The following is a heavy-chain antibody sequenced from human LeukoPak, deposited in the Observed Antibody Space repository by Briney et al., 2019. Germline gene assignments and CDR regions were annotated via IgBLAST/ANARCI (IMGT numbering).Heavy chain of an antibody. CDR1: GFTVSSNY. CDR2: IYSGGST. J-gene: IGHJ3*02. D-gene: IGHD6-19*01. Sequence: GPSLRLSCAASGFTVSSNYMSSVRQAPGKGLEWDSVIYSGGSTYYADSVKGRFTISRDNSKNTLYLQMNSLRAEDTAVYYCARDQYSSGWYPGAFDIWGQGTMVTVSS. CDR3: ARDQYSSGWYPGAFDI. V-gene: IGHV3-66*01.